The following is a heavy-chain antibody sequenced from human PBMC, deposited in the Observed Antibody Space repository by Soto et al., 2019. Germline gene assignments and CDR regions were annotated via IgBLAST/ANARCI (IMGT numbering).Heavy chain of an antibody. CDR2: RNEDANTK. Sequence: GKGLEWLANRNEDANTKYYADSVKGRFTISRDNSKNTLYLQMNSLRAEDTAVYYCARDSFIQRFFEWLHIRPPRPNHGMDVCGQATTVSLSS. D-gene: IGHD3-3*01. V-gene: IGHV3-33*01. CDR3: ARDSFIQRFFEWLHIRPPRPNHGMDV. J-gene: IGHJ6*01.